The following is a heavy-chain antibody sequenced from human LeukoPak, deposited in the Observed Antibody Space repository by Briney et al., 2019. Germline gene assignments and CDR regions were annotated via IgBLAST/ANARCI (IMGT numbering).Heavy chain of an antibody. CDR1: GFTFSSYA. CDR2: ISYDGSNK. D-gene: IGHD3-22*01. J-gene: IGHJ4*02. CDR3: ASSRGIYYDSIFDY. V-gene: IGHV3-30-3*01. Sequence: GGSLRLSCAASGFTFSSYAMHWVRQAPGKGLEWVAVISYDGSNKYYADSVKGRFTISRDNSKNTLYLQMNSLRAEDTAAYYCASSRGIYYDSIFDYWGQGTLVTVSS.